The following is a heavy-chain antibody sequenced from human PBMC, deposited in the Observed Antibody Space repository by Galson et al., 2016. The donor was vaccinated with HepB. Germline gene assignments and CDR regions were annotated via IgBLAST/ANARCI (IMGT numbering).Heavy chain of an antibody. CDR3: ARGGAVLRFLEWLPHKGLDP. J-gene: IGHJ5*02. D-gene: IGHD3-3*01. CDR2: IHSSGTT. V-gene: IGHV4-59*01. Sequence: SETLSLTCTVSCASTNNFSWSWVRQPPGQGLEWIGDIHSSGTTNYNPSLRSRVTISLDRSKNQFSLQLQSVTAADTAVYYCARGGAVLRFLEWLPHKGLDPWGQGTLVTVSS. CDR1: CASTNNFS.